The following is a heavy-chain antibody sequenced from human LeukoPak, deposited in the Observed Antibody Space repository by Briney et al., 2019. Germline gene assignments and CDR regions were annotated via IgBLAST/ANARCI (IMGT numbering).Heavy chain of an antibody. CDR3: AREKYYYDSSGYRDYMDV. J-gene: IGHJ6*03. D-gene: IGHD3-22*01. CDR1: GGSISS. V-gene: IGHV4-59*01. Sequence: SETLSLTCTVSGGSISSWNWIRQPPGKGLEWIGYIYYSGSTSYNPSLKSRVTISVDTSKNQFSLKLSSVTAADTAVYYCAREKYYYDSSGYRDYMDVWGKGTTVTVSS. CDR2: IYYSGST.